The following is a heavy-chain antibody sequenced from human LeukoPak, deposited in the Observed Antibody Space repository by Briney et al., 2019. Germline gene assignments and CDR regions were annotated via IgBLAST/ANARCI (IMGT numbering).Heavy chain of an antibody. D-gene: IGHD2-2*01. CDR2: ISAYNGHT. J-gene: IGHJ1*01. Sequence: ASVKVSCKASGYSFTSYGFSWVRQAPGQGLEWMGWISAYNGHTEYAQKFQGRVTMTTDTSTSTAYMELRSLRSDDTAVYFCARDRARSAMAREFQHWGQGTRVTVSS. CDR1: GYSFTSYG. CDR3: ARDRARSAMAREFQH. V-gene: IGHV1-18*01.